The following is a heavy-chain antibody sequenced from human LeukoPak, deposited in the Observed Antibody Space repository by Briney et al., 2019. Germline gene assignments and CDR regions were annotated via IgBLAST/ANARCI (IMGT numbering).Heavy chain of an antibody. V-gene: IGHV3-48*03. CDR1: GFTFSSYE. D-gene: IGHD4-17*01. CDR2: ISSSGNTI. J-gene: IGHJ4*02. Sequence: GGSLRLSCAASGFTFSSYEMNWVRQAPGKGLEWVSYISSSGNTIYYADSVKGRFTISRDNAKNSLYLQMNSLRAEDTAVYYCARDGSDYGADYWGQGTLVTVSS. CDR3: ARDGSDYGADY.